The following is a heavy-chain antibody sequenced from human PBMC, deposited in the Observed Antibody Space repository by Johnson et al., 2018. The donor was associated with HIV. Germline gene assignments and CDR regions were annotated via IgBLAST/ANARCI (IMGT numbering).Heavy chain of an antibody. J-gene: IGHJ3*01. Sequence: VQLMESGGGLVQPGGSLRLSCAASGFTFDSYWMSWVRQAPGKGLEWVANIKQDGSEKYYVDSVKGRFTISRDNAKNSLYLQMNSLRAEDTAVYYCARDSAEQVGDAIDLWGRGTMVTVSS. D-gene: IGHD1/OR15-1a*01. CDR1: GFTFDSYW. V-gene: IGHV3-7*01. CDR2: IKQDGSEK. CDR3: ARDSAEQVGDAIDL.